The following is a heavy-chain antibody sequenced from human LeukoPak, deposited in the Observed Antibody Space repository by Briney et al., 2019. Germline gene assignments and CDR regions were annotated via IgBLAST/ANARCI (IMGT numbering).Heavy chain of an antibody. Sequence: GGSLRLSCAASGFTFSNVWMSWVRQAPGKGLEWVGRIKDKTEGGTTDYATPVKGRFTISRDDSKNTLYLQMNSLRAEDTAVYYCASPLTIETTVTTYSYWGQGTLVTVSS. D-gene: IGHD4-17*01. CDR2: IKDKTEGGTT. V-gene: IGHV3-15*01. CDR3: ASPLTIETTVTTYSY. J-gene: IGHJ4*02. CDR1: GFTFSNVW.